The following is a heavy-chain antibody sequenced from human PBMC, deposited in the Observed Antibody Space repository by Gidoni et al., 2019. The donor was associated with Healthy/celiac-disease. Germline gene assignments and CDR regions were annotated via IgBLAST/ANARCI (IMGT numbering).Heavy chain of an antibody. D-gene: IGHD5-12*01. CDR1: GGPFSRYP. CDR3: AREAGGYSGYDPQCFDY. Sequence: QVQLVQSGAEVKKPGSSVNVSCKASGGPFSRYPISRVRQAPGQGLEWMGGIIPIFGTANYAQKFQGRVTITADESTSTAYMELSSLRSEDTAVYYCAREAGGYSGYDPQCFDYWGQGTLVTVSS. CDR2: IIPIFGTA. V-gene: IGHV1-69*01. J-gene: IGHJ4*02.